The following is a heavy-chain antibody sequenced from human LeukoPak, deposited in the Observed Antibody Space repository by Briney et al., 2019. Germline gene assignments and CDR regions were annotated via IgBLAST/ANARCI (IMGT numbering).Heavy chain of an antibody. D-gene: IGHD3-16*02. V-gene: IGHV1-18*01. Sequence: GASVKVSCKASGYTFTSYGISWVRQAPGQGLEWMGWISAYNGNTNYAQKLQGRVTMTTDTSTSTAYMELRSLRSDDTAVYYCAREGVHAPDPSSYHRDAFDMWGQGTVVIVSS. CDR2: ISAYNGNT. CDR1: GYTFTSYG. CDR3: AREGVHAPDPSSYHRDAFDM. J-gene: IGHJ3*02.